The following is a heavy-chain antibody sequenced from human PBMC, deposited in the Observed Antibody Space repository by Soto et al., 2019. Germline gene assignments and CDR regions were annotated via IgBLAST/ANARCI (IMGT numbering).Heavy chain of an antibody. CDR1: GGSISSSSYY. J-gene: IGHJ4*02. D-gene: IGHD6-19*01. CDR3: ARHYRTAVAVGDY. V-gene: IGHV4-39*01. CDR2: IYYSGST. Sequence: QLQLQESGPGLVKPSETLSLTCTVSGGSISSSSYYWGWIRQPPGKGLEWIGSIYYSGSTYYNPSLKSRVTISVDTSKNQFSRKRSSVTAADTAVYYCARHYRTAVAVGDYWGQGTLVTVSS.